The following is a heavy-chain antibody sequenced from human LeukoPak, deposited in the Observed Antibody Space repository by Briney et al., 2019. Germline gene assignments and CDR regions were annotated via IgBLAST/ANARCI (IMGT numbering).Heavy chain of an antibody. V-gene: IGHV4-4*07. J-gene: IGHJ6*03. CDR1: GGSISSYY. CDR2: IYTSGST. Sequence: PSETLSLTCTVSGGSISSYYWSWIRQPAGKGLEWIGRIYTSGSTNYNPSLKSRVTMSVDTSKNQFSLKLSSVTAADTAVYYCARGLSISRYSSSWYRGDYYYYMDVWGKGTTVTVSS. D-gene: IGHD6-13*01. CDR3: ARGLSISRYSSSWYRGDYYYYMDV.